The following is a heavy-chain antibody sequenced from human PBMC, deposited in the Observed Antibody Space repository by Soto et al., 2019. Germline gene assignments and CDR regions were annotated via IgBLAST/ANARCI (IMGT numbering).Heavy chain of an antibody. CDR2: IYYSGST. D-gene: IGHD2-21*02. CDR3: ARQWGRTVVTFDY. Sequence: QLQLQESGPGLVKPSETLSLTCTVSGGSISSSSYYWGWIRQPPGKGLEWIGSIYYSGSTYYNPSLKSRVTISVDTSKNQFSLKLSSVTAADTAVYYCARQWGRTVVTFDYWGQGTLVTVSS. J-gene: IGHJ4*02. CDR1: GGSISSSSYY. V-gene: IGHV4-39*01.